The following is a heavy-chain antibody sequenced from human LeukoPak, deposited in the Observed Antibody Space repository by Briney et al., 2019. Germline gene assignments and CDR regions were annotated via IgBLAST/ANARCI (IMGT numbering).Heavy chain of an antibody. CDR1: GFTFSSSA. J-gene: IGHJ4*02. CDR2: ISGSGSGGST. V-gene: IGHV3-23*01. Sequence: GGSLRLSCAASGFTFSSSAMSWVRQAPGKGLEWVSSISGSGSGGSTYYADSVKGRFTISRDNSKNTLYLQMNSLRAEDTAVYYCAKVADDSFAAAETFDYWGQGTLVTVSS. D-gene: IGHD6-13*01. CDR3: AKVADDSFAAAETFDY.